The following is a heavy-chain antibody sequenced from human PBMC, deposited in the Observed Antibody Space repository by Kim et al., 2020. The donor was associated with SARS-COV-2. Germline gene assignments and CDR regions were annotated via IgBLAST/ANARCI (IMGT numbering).Heavy chain of an antibody. CDR2: IYYSGST. J-gene: IGHJ4*02. CDR1: GGSISSYY. D-gene: IGHD3-22*01. CDR3: ASFRAGYYSGPFDY. Sequence: SETLSLTCTVSGGSISSYYWSWIRQPPGKGLEWIGYIYYSGSTNNNPSLKSRVTISVDTYKNQFSLKLSSVTAADTAVYYCASFRAGYYSGPFDYWGQGTLVTVSS. V-gene: IGHV4-59*01.